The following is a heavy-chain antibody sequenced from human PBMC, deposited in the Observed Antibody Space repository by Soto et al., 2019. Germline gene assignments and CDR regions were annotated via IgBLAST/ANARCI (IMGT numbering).Heavy chain of an antibody. V-gene: IGHV3-11*05. CDR1: GFTFSDYY. J-gene: IGHJ4*02. CDR3: ARDPYYYDSSGYSFDY. Sequence: QVQLVESGGGLVKPGGSLRLSCAAYGFTFSDYYMSWIRQAPGKGLEWVSYISSSSSYTNYADSVKGRFTISRDNAKNSLYLQMNSLRAEDTAVYYCARDPYYYDSSGYSFDYWGQGTLVTVSS. CDR2: ISSSSSYT. D-gene: IGHD3-22*01.